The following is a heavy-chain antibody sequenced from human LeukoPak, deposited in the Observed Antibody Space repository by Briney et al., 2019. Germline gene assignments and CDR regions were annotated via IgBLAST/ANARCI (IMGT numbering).Heavy chain of an antibody. V-gene: IGHV3-48*03. CDR2: ISSSGSTI. CDR3: ARDLGGLSLGDIDY. Sequence: GGSLRLSCAASGFTFSSYEMNWVRQAPGKGLEWVSYISSSGSTIYYADSVKRRFTIAGDNDKNSRFLQMNSLRAEDTAVYYCARDLGGLSLGDIDYWGQGTLVTVSS. D-gene: IGHD3-16*02. CDR1: GFTFSSYE. J-gene: IGHJ4*02.